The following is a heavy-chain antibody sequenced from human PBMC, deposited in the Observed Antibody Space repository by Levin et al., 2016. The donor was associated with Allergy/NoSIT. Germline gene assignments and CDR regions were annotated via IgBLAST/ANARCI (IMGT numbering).Heavy chain of an antibody. Sequence: GESLKISCAASGFTFSSYAMSWVRQAPGKGLEWVSAISGSGGSTYYADSVKGRFTISRDNSKNTLYLQMNSLRAEDTAVYYCAKAQGYYYDSSGPQPRWSFDYWGQGTLVTVSS. CDR1: GFTFSSYA. D-gene: IGHD3-22*01. J-gene: IGHJ4*02. CDR2: ISGSGGST. CDR3: AKAQGYYYDSSGPQPRWSFDY. V-gene: IGHV3-23*01.